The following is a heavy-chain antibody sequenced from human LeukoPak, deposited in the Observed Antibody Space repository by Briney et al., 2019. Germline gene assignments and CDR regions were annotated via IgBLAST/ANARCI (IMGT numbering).Heavy chain of an antibody. J-gene: IGHJ6*02. CDR3: AGGGGTYYDFWSGRPGYGMDV. CDR1: GGSISSYY. Sequence: TSKTLSLTCTVSGGSISSYYWSWIRQPPGKGLEWIGYIYYSGSTNYNPSLKSRVTISVDTSKNQFSLKLSSVTAADTAVYYCAGGGGTYYDFWSGRPGYGMDVWGQGTTVTVSS. D-gene: IGHD3-3*01. CDR2: IYYSGST. V-gene: IGHV4-59*01.